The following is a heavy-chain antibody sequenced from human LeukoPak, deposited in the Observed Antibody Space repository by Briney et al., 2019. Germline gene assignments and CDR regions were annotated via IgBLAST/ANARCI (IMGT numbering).Heavy chain of an antibody. J-gene: IGHJ4*02. CDR3: ARTPREVYPPDY. V-gene: IGHV4-59*08. Sequence: PSKTLSLTCTVSGGSISSYYWSWIRQPPGKGLEWIGYIYYSGSTNYNPSLKSRVTISVDTSKNQFSLKLSSVTAADTAVYYCARTPREVYPPDYWGQGTLVTVSS. D-gene: IGHD2/OR15-2a*01. CDR1: GGSISSYY. CDR2: IYYSGST.